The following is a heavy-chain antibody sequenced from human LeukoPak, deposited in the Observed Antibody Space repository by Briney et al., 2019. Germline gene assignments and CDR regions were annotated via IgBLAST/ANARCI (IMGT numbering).Heavy chain of an antibody. CDR3: ARSGESRVYYYYYGMDV. CDR2: ISSSSSYI. Sequence: PGGSLRLSCAASGFTFSSYAMNWVRQAPGKGLEWVSSISSSSSYIYYADSVKGRFTISRDNAKNSLYLQMNSLRAEDTAVYYCARSGESRVYYYYYGMDVWGQGTTVTVSS. CDR1: GFTFSSYA. V-gene: IGHV3-21*01. D-gene: IGHD3-10*01. J-gene: IGHJ6*02.